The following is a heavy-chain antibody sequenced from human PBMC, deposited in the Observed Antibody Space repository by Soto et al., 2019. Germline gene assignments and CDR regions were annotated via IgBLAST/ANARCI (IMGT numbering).Heavy chain of an antibody. J-gene: IGHJ4*02. D-gene: IGHD3-10*01. V-gene: IGHV1-69*02. Sequence: QVRLVQSGAEVKKPGSSVKVSCTASGGTFNSYTINWVRQAPGQRLEWVGRVNPIVGMSSCASKFQVRVTMTADKSTSKAYMDLTGLKSEDTAVYYCATSYGSGSSHFDYWGQGTLVTVSS. CDR1: GGTFNSYT. CDR2: VNPIVGMS. CDR3: ATSYGSGSSHFDY.